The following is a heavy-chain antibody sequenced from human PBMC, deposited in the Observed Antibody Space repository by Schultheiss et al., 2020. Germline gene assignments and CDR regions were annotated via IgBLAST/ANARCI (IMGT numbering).Heavy chain of an antibody. D-gene: IGHD3-22*01. CDR3: AKDGGYYDSSGSYKGFDY. CDR1: GGSVSSGSYY. Sequence: SETLSLTCTVSGGSVSSGSYYWSWIRQPPGKGLEWIGYIYYSGSTNYNPSLKSRVTISVDTSKNQFSLKLSSVTAADTAVYYCAKDGGYYDSSGSYKGFDYWGQGTLVTVSA. J-gene: IGHJ4*02. CDR2: IYYSGST. V-gene: IGHV4-61*01.